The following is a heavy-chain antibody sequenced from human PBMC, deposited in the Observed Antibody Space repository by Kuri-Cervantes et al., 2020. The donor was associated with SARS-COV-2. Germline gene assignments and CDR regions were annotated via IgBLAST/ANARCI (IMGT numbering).Heavy chain of an antibody. CDR3: ATGAANSYMDV. CDR2: IWYGGKNE. CDR1: GFSLTNYA. D-gene: IGHD3-10*01. V-gene: IGHV3-33*08. J-gene: IGHJ6*03. Sequence: GGSLRLSCGASGFSLTNYAIHWVRQAPGKGLEWVSVIWYGGKNEYYAGSVKRRFNISRATSKNTVSLHMNSLRAEDTAMYYCATGAANSYMDVWGRGTTVTVSS.